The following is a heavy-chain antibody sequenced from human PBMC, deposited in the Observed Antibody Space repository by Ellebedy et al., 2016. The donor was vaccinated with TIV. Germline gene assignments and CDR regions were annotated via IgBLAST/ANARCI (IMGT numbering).Heavy chain of an antibody. Sequence: GESLKISXTASGFTFGDYAMSWFRQAPGKGLEWVGFIRSKAYGGTTEYAASVKGRFTISRDDSKSIAYLQMNSLKTEDTAVYYCTRDRLPRWDYDSSGYSSTGAVGMDVWGQGTTVTVSS. CDR3: TRDRLPRWDYDSSGYSSTGAVGMDV. CDR2: IRSKAYGGTT. CDR1: GFTFGDYA. D-gene: IGHD3-22*01. V-gene: IGHV3-49*03. J-gene: IGHJ6*02.